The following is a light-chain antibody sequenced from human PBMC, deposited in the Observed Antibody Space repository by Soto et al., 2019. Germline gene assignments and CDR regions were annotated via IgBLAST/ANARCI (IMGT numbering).Light chain of an antibody. CDR2: WAS. CDR3: QQYYSTPLT. Sequence: DIVMTQSPDSLAVSLGERATINCKSIRSLLYSSNNKNYLAWYQQKPGQPPKLLIYWASTRESGVPDRFSGSGSGTDFTLTISSLQAEDVAVYYCQQYYSTPLTFGGGTKVDI. J-gene: IGKJ4*01. CDR1: RSLLYSSNNKNY. V-gene: IGKV4-1*01.